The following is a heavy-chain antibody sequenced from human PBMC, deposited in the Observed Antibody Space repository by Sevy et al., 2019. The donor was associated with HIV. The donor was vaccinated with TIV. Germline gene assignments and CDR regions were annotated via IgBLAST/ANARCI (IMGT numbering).Heavy chain of an antibody. V-gene: IGHV4-30-2*01. J-gene: IGHJ3*01. D-gene: IGHD3-9*01. CDR1: GDSITSGAFS. CDR2: ISHTGNT. CDR3: ARDGGTLTVLRSFDL. Sequence: SETLSLTCSVSGDSITSGAFSWNWIRQPPGKGLEWIGYISHTGNTYYSPSLKSRLTISVDRSKNQFSLNLTSVTAAETAVYYCARDGGTLTVLRSFDLWGQGTMVTVSS.